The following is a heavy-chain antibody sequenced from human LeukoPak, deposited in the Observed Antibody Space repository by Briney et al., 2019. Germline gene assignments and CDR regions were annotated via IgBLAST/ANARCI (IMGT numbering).Heavy chain of an antibody. CDR3: AKEGGQWLVLPKNYFDY. CDR1: GFTFDDSG. J-gene: IGHJ4*02. Sequence: GGSLRLSCATSGFTFDDSGMSWVRQAPGKGLEWVSGINWNGGSTGYADSVKGRFTISRDNAKNSLYLQMNSLRAEDTALYYCAKEGGQWLVLPKNYFDYWGQGTLVTVSS. CDR2: INWNGGST. V-gene: IGHV3-20*04. D-gene: IGHD6-19*01.